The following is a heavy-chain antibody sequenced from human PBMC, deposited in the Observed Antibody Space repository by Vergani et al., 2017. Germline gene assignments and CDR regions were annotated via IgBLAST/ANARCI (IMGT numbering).Heavy chain of an antibody. CDR3: AILYGGKPYMDV. CDR2: IYYSGST. CDR1: GGPISSYY. V-gene: IGHV4-59*01. Sequence: QVQLPESGPGLVKPSETLSLTCTVSGGPISSYYWSWIRQPPGKGLEWIGYIYYSGSTNYNPSLKSRVTISVDTSKNQFSLKLSSVTAADTAVYYCAILYGGKPYMDVWGQGTTVTVSS. D-gene: IGHD2/OR15-2a*01. J-gene: IGHJ6*02.